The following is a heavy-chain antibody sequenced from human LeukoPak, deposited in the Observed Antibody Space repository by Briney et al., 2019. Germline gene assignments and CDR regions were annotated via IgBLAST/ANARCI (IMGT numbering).Heavy chain of an antibody. Sequence: GGSLRLSCAASGFTVSSNSMSWVRQAPGKGLECVSLIYSGGSTYHTDSVKGRFTISRDNSKNTLYLQMNSLRAEDTAVYYCARAAYSSSPDYWGQGTLVTVSS. D-gene: IGHD6-13*01. CDR2: IYSGGST. J-gene: IGHJ4*02. CDR1: GFTVSSNS. V-gene: IGHV3-66*01. CDR3: ARAAYSSSPDY.